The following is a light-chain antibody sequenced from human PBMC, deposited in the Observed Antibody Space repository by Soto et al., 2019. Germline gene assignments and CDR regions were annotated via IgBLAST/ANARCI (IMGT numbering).Light chain of an antibody. J-gene: IGKJ4*01. Sequence: DIQMTQSPSTLSASVGARVTITCRASQSIRNWLAWYQQKPGKAPKLLIYKASSLESGVPSGFSGSGSGTEFTLSISSLQPDDFATYFCQQYDAYPLTFGGGTKVDIK. CDR2: KAS. CDR1: QSIRNW. CDR3: QQYDAYPLT. V-gene: IGKV1-5*03.